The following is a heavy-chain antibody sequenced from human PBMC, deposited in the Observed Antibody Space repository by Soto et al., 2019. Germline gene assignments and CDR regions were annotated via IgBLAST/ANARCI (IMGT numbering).Heavy chain of an antibody. CDR2: ISSSGSTI. Sequence: VGSLRLACASSVFTFSDYYMSCIRHSPGKGLEWVSYISSSGSTIYYADSVKGRFTISRDNAKNSLYLQMNSLRAEDTAVYYCVRANHGAYDPLDYLGQGTLVNRSS. CDR3: VRANHGAYDPLDY. V-gene: IGHV3-11*01. D-gene: IGHD4-17*01. CDR1: VFTFSDYY. J-gene: IGHJ4*02.